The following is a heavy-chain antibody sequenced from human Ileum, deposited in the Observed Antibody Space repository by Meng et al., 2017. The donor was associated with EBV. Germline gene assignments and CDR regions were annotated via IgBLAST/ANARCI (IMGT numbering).Heavy chain of an antibody. V-gene: IGHV4-30-2*01. CDR1: GGSISSGCHS. J-gene: IGHJ4*02. D-gene: IGHD4-23*01. CDR2: IQHSGRT. CDR3: ARAHPVVYFFDY. Sequence: LQASGQDLVKHYQTLSLPCTVSGGSISSGCHSGSWIRQPPGKGLEWIGDIQHSGRTYYNPSLKSRVTISVDRSRNQFSLKLSSVTAADTAVYYCARAHPVVYFFDYWGQGTLVTVSS.